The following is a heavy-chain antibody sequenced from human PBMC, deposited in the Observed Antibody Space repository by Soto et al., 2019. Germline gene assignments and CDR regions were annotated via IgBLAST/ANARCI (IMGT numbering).Heavy chain of an antibody. CDR2: ISSNGGST. D-gene: IGHD5-18*01. Sequence: GSLRLSCSASGFTFSSYAMHWVRQAPGRGLEYVSAISSNGGSTYYADSVKGRFTISRDNSKNTLYLQMSSLRAEDTAVYYCVKDGVTDTAMVRDNYYYYGMDVWGQGTTVTVSS. CDR1: GFTFSSYA. V-gene: IGHV3-64D*06. CDR3: VKDGVTDTAMVRDNYYYYGMDV. J-gene: IGHJ6*02.